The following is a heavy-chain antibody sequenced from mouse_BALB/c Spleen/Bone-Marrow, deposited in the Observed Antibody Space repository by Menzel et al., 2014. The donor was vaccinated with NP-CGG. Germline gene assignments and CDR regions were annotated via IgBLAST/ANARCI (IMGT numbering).Heavy chain of an antibody. CDR3: TRDGKGNYDYAMDY. V-gene: IGHV5-6-4*01. CDR1: GFTFSSYT. CDR2: ISSGGSYT. J-gene: IGHJ4*01. D-gene: IGHD2-1*01. Sequence: EVQLVESGGGLVKPGGSLKLSCAASGFTFSSYTMSWVRQTPEKRLEWVATISSGGSYTYYPDSVKGRFTISRDNAKNTLDLQMSSPKSEDTAMYYCTRDGKGNYDYAMDYWGQGTSVTVSS.